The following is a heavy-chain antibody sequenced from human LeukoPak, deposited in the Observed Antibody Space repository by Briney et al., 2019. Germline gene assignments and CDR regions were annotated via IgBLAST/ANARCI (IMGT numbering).Heavy chain of an antibody. CDR2: SNAGNGNT. CDR3: ARAPYYDSSGIGD. V-gene: IGHV1-3*02. J-gene: IGHJ4*02. CDR1: GYTFTSYA. D-gene: IGHD3-22*01. Sequence: GASVKVSCKASGYTFTSYAMHWVRQAPGQRLEWMGWSNAGNGNTKYSQEFQGRVTITADKSTSTAYMELRSLRSEDTAVYYCARAPYYDSSGIGDWGQGTLVTVSS.